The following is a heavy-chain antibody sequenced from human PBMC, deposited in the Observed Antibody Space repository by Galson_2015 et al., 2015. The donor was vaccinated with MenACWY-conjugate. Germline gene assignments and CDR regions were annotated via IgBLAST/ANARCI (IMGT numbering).Heavy chain of an antibody. CDR3: PRPISGRGGGAHFDY. CDR2: IHYSGTT. CDR1: GDSTSTNL. D-gene: IGHD2-15*01. V-gene: IGHV4-39*01. Sequence: SETLSLTCTVSGDSTSTNLWGWIRQPPGKGLEWLGNIHYSGTTYYNPSLKSRITISVDTSRNQFSLQLNSVTAPDTAVYYCPRPISGRGGGAHFDYWGQGTLVTVSS. J-gene: IGHJ4*02.